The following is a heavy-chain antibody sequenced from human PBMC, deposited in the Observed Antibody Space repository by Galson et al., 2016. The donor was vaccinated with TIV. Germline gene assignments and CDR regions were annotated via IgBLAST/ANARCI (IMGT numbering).Heavy chain of an antibody. V-gene: IGHV1-69*04. CDR2: IIPILGLT. D-gene: IGHD4-11*01. J-gene: IGHJ4*02. CDR3: AFTMTTITSVDC. CDR1: GGTFSGYG. Sequence: SVKVSCKASGGTFSGYGISWVRQAPGQGPECMGRIIPILGLTNYAQKFQGRVTITADTSTNIAYMELSSLRSEDTAVYFCAFTMTTITSVDCRGQGTLVTVSS.